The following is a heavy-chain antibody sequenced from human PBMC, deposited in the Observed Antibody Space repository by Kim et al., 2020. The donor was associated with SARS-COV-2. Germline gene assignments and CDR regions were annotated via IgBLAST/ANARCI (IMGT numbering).Heavy chain of an antibody. D-gene: IGHD4-4*01. CDR3: ARDNPYSNYRNDY. V-gene: IGHV3-48*02. Sequence: YADSVKGRFTSSRDNAKNSLYLQMNSLRDEDTAVYYCARDNPYSNYRNDYWGQGTLVTVSS. J-gene: IGHJ4*02.